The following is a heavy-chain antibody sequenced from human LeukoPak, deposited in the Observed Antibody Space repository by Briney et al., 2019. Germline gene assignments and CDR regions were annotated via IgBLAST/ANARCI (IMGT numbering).Heavy chain of an antibody. CDR3: AHKGRGSGSYNM. D-gene: IGHD3-10*01. V-gene: IGHV2-5*01. CDR2: NYWNDDK. Sequence: SGPTLVNPTQTLTLTCTFSGFSLSTTGVGVGWIRQSPGKALEWLAVNYWNDDKSYSPSLKSRLTITKDTSKNQVVLIMTNMDPVDTATYYCAHKGRGSGSYNMWGQGTLVTVSS. J-gene: IGHJ4*02. CDR1: GFSLSTTGVG.